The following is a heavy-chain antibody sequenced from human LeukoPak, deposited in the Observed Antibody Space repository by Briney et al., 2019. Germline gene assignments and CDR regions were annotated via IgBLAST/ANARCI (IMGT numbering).Heavy chain of an antibody. CDR3: AREVSGATIKLGYYYYMDV. D-gene: IGHD5-12*01. J-gene: IGHJ6*03. V-gene: IGHV4-59*12. Sequence: SETLSLTCTVSGGSISSYYWSWIRQPPGKGLEWIGYIYYSGSTNYNPSLKSRVTISVDTSKNQFSLKLSSVTAADTAVYYCAREVSGATIKLGYYYYMDVWGKGTTVTVSS. CDR1: GGSISSYY. CDR2: IYYSGST.